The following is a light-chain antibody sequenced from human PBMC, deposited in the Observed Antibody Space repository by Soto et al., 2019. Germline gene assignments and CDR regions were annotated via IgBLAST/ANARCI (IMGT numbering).Light chain of an antibody. Sequence: QSGLTQPASVSGSPGQSITISCTGTSSDVGGYNYVSWYQQHPGKAPKLMIYEVSNRPSGVSNRFSGSKSGNTASLTISGLQAEDEGDYYCSSYTRSSTKVVFGGGTKVTVL. J-gene: IGLJ2*01. CDR3: SSYTRSSTKVV. CDR2: EVS. V-gene: IGLV2-14*01. CDR1: SSDVGGYNY.